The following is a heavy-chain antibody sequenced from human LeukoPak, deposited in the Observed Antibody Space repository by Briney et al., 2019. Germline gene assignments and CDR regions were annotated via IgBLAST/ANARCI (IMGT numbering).Heavy chain of an antibody. V-gene: IGHV4-59*01. J-gene: IGHJ4*02. CDR2: IYYSGST. Sequence: SETLSLTCTVSGGFISSYYWSWMRLPPGKGLEWIGYIYYSGSTNYNPSLKSRVTISVDTSKNQFSLKLSSVTAADTAVYYCARSTAAPYCFDYWGQGTLVTVSS. CDR3: ARSTAAPYCFDY. CDR1: GGFISSYY. D-gene: IGHD2-21*02.